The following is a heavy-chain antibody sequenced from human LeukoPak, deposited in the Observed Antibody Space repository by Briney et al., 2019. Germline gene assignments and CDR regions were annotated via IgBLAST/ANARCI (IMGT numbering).Heavy chain of an antibody. V-gene: IGHV3-9*01. D-gene: IGHD2-2*01. J-gene: IGHJ5*02. CDR1: GFTFDDYA. Sequence: GGSLRLSCAASGFTFDDYAMHWVRQAPGKGLEWVSGISWNSGSIGYADSVKGRFTISRDNAKNSLYLQMNSLRAEDTALYYCAKGRDKYQLLSKNWSDPWGQGTLVTVSS. CDR3: AKGRDKYQLLSKNWSDP. CDR2: ISWNSGSI.